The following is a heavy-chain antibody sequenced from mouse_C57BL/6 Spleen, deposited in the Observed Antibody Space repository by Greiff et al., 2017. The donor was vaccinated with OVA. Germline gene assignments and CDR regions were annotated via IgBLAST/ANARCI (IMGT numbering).Heavy chain of an antibody. J-gene: IGHJ2*01. Sequence: VQLKESGPGLVKPSQSLSLTCSVTGYSITSGYYWNWIRQFPGNKLEWMGYISYDGSNNYNPSLKNLISITRDTSKNQFFLKLNSVTTEDTATYYCARGSSGYVGNYYFDDWGQGTTLTVSS. CDR1: GYSITSGYY. CDR3: ARGSSGYVGNYYFDD. D-gene: IGHD3-2*02. CDR2: ISYDGSN. V-gene: IGHV3-6*01.